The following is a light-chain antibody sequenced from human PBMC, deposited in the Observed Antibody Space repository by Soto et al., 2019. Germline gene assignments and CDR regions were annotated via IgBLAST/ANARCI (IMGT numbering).Light chain of an antibody. CDR1: QSISNW. J-gene: IGKJ1*01. CDR3: QQYNTNSPWT. CDR2: RAS. Sequence: DIQMTQSPSTVSASVGDRVTITCRASQSISNWLAWYQQKPGKAPKLLIYRASTLESGVPSRFSGSGSGTEFTLTISSLQPDDFAPYYCQQYNTNSPWTFGQGTKVEIK. V-gene: IGKV1-5*03.